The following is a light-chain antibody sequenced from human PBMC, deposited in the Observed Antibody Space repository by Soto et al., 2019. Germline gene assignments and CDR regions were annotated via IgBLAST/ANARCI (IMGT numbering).Light chain of an antibody. CDR1: QSVTNY. V-gene: IGKV3-11*01. J-gene: IGKJ1*01. CDR3: QQRLNWPPG. CDR2: DAS. Sequence: LTQSPDTLSLSPGERATVTCRASQSVTNYIAWYQQRPGQAPRLLIYDASNRATGVPARFSGSRSGTDFTLTISDLEPADFGLYYCQQRLNWPPGFGQGTKVDIK.